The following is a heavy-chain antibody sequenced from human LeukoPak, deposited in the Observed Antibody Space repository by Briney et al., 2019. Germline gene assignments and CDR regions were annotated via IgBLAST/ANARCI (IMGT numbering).Heavy chain of an antibody. CDR2: IRVYNGNT. CDR3: ARSLQRGFYDCVWGSYDY. D-gene: IGHD3-16*01. V-gene: IGHV1-18*01. CDR1: GYTFTDYG. Sequence: GASVKVSCKTSGYTFTDYGINWVRQAPGQGLEWVGWIRVYNGNTNYAQKLQGRVTMTTDPSTSTAYMELRSLISDDTAIYYCARSLQRGFYDCVWGSYDYWGQGTLVTVSS. J-gene: IGHJ4*02.